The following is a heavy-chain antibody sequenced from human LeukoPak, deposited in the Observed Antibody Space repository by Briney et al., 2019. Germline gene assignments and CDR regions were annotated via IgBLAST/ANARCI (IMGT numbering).Heavy chain of an antibody. D-gene: IGHD3-22*01. Sequence: PGGSLRLSCQTSGFVFRNYGMHWVRQAPGKGLEGVAFVRYEGSNEYYADSVKGRFTISRDNSRNTLYLRMNSLRAEDTGVYSCAKDSNSGYVSVGPDYWGLGTLVTVSS. CDR3: AKDSNSGYVSVGPDY. CDR1: GFVFRNYG. V-gene: IGHV3-30*02. J-gene: IGHJ4*02. CDR2: VRYEGSNE.